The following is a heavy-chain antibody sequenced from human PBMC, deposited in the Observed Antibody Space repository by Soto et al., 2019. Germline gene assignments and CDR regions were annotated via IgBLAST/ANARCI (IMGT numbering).Heavy chain of an antibody. CDR1: GGSISSGDYY. V-gene: IGHV4-30-4*01. CDR2: IYSSGST. Sequence: PSETLSLTCTVSGGSISSGDYYWSWIRQPPGKGLEWIGYIYSSGSTYYNPSLKSRVTISVDTSKNQFSLKLSSVTAADTAVYYCARVGAAAGGFDPWGQGTLVTVSS. J-gene: IGHJ5*02. CDR3: ARVGAAAGGFDP. D-gene: IGHD6-13*01.